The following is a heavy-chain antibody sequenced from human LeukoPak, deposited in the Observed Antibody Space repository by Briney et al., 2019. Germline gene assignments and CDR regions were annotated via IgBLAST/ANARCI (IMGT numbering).Heavy chain of an antibody. CDR3: AREEGGDYGDSFDY. CDR1: GYTFTGYY. V-gene: IGHV1-3*03. D-gene: IGHD4-17*01. Sequence: ASVKVSCKASGYTFTGYYMHWVRQAPGQRLEWMGWINAGNGNTKYSQEFQGRVTITRDTSASTAYMELSSLRSEDMAVYYCAREEGGDYGDSFDYWGQGTLVTVSS. J-gene: IGHJ4*02. CDR2: INAGNGNT.